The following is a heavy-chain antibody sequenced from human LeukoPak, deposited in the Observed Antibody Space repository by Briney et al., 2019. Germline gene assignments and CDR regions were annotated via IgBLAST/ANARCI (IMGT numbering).Heavy chain of an antibody. CDR1: GGSISSYY. CDR3: ARLPQVSYYYYGMDV. V-gene: IGHV4-59*08. Sequence: PSETLSLTCTVTGGSISSYYWSWIRQSPGQGLEWIGYIFYSGSTNYNPSLKSRVTISLDTPKNQFSLKLSSVTAADTAVYYCARLPQVSYYYYGMDVWGQGTTVTVSS. J-gene: IGHJ6*02. CDR2: IFYSGST.